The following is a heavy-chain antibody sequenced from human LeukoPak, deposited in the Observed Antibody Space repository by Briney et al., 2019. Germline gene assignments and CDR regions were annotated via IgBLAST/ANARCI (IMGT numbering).Heavy chain of an antibody. D-gene: IGHD3-10*01. CDR1: GFTFSSYA. V-gene: IGHV3-23*01. Sequence: GGSLRLSCAASGFTFSSYAMSWVRQAPGKGLEWVSAISGSGGSTYYADSVKGRFTISRDNAKNSLYLQMNSLRAEDTALYYCAKDVEGTFDYWGQGTLVTVSS. CDR3: AKDVEGTFDY. J-gene: IGHJ4*02. CDR2: ISGSGGST.